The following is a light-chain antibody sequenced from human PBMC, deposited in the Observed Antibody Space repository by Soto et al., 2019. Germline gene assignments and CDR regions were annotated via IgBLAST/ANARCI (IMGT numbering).Light chain of an antibody. Sequence: EIVMTQSPATLSVSPGERATLSCRASRSISSNLAWYQQKPGQAPRLLIYGASTRATDIPDRFSGSGSGTDFTLSISRLEPEDFAVYYCQQYSSLWTFGQGTKVDIK. CDR2: GAS. V-gene: IGKV3-15*01. J-gene: IGKJ1*01. CDR1: RSISSN. CDR3: QQYSSLWT.